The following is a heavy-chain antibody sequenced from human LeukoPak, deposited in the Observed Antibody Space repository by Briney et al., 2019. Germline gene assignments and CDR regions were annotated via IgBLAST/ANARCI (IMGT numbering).Heavy chain of an antibody. D-gene: IGHD3-3*01. CDR1: VYTFTGYY. CDR3: ARDLMGFWSVYCN. CDR2: IYPNSGGT. J-gene: IGHJ4*02. V-gene: IGHV1-2*02. Sequence: ASVDVSCKASVYTFTGYYMHWVRQAPGQGREWMGSIYPNSGGTNYAQKFQGSVTMTRDTSISTAYMESRRLRSDDTAVYYCARDLMGFWSVYCNWGQGNLVPVSS.